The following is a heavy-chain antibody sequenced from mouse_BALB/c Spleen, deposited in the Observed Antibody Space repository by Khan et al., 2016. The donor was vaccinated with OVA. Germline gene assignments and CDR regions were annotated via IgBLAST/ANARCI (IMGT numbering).Heavy chain of an antibody. Sequence: VQLQESGAELVRPGTSVKMSCKAAGYTFTNYWIGWVKQRPGHGLEWIGDIFPGGGYTNYDEKFKGMATLTTDTSSSTAYMQLSSLTSEDAAIYDCTGRGAARATWDFFDYWGQGTTLTVSS. V-gene: IGHV1-63*02. J-gene: IGHJ2*01. CDR1: GYTFTNYW. CDR3: TGRGAARATWDFFDY. CDR2: IFPGGGYT. D-gene: IGHD3-1*01.